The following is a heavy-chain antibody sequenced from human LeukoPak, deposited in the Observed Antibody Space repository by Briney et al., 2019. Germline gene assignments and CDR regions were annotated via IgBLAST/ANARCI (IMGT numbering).Heavy chain of an antibody. V-gene: IGHV4-34*01. CDR3: ARMDGTGFDP. J-gene: IGHJ5*02. D-gene: IGHD6-19*01. CDR2: INHSGST. Sequence: PSETLSLTCAVYGGSFSGYYWSWIRQPPGKGLEWIGEINHSGSTNYNPSLKSRVTISVDTSKNQFSLKLSSVTAADTAVYYCARMDGTGFDPWGQGTLVTVSS. CDR1: GGSFSGYY.